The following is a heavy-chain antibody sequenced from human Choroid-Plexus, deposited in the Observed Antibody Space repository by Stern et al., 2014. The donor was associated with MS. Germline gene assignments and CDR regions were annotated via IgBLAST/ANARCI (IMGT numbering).Heavy chain of an antibody. CDR2: VSYDGSNK. CDR3: AKDRQYLTYFFDH. Sequence: MQLVESGGGVVQPGRPLRLSCVASGFTFGSCAMHWVRQAPGKGLEWVAGVSYDGSNKYYADSVKGRFTISRDNSQNTLYMQMSSLRPEDTAVYYCAKDRQYLTYFFDHWGQGSLVTVSP. V-gene: IGHV3-30*18. D-gene: IGHD2/OR15-2a*01. CDR1: GFTFGSCA. J-gene: IGHJ5*02.